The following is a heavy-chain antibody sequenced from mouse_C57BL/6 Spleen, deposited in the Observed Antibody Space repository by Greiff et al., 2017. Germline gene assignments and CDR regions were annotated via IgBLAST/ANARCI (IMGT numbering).Heavy chain of an antibody. CDR3: ARTPPYSNYPYYFDY. V-gene: IGHV1-9*01. J-gene: IGHJ2*01. Sequence: VKLMESGAELMKPGASVKLSCKATGYTFTGYWIEWVKQRPGHGLEWIGEILPGSGSTNYNEKFKGKATFTADTSSTTAYMQLSSLTTEDSAIYYCARTPPYSNYPYYFDYWGQGTTLTVSS. CDR2: ILPGSGST. CDR1: GYTFTGYW. D-gene: IGHD2-5*01.